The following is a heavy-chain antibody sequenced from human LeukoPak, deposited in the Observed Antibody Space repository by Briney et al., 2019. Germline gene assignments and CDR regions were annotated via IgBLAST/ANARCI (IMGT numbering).Heavy chain of an antibody. CDR2: ISGSGGST. CDR3: VKDSGQWLVGYFAL. CDR1: GFTFSSYA. V-gene: IGHV3-23*01. D-gene: IGHD6-19*01. J-gene: IGHJ2*01. Sequence: GGSLRLSCAASGFTFSSYAMSWVRQAPGKGLEWVSAISGSGGSTYYADSVKGRFTISRDNSKNTLYLQMNSLRVEDTAIYYCVKDSGQWLVGYFALWGRGTLVTVSS.